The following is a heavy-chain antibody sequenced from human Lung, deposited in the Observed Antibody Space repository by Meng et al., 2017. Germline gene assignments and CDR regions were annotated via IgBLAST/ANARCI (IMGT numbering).Heavy chain of an antibody. V-gene: IGHV4-34*12. CDR2: IIDSGST. CDR3: VRRTYSSGWYFDY. CDR1: GGSFSGYY. Sequence: WDEGLWKPSEPLSLTCAVYGGSFSGYYWSWIRQPPGKGLEWIGEIIDSGSTNYNPSLKSRVTISVDTSKNQFSLRVTSVTAADRAVYYCVRRTYSSGWYFDYWGQGTLVTVSS. J-gene: IGHJ4*02. D-gene: IGHD6-19*01.